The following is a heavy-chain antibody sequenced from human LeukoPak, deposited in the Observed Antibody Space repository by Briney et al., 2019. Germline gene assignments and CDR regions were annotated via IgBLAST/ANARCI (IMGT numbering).Heavy chain of an antibody. Sequence: GGSLRLSCADSGFTFNNFWMSWVRQAPGKGLEWVSATHSSGGTYYADSVKGRFTISRDTSKNTPYLQINSLSVEDTAVYYCIVFGDSNHWGQGTLVTVSS. D-gene: IGHD4-17*01. J-gene: IGHJ5*02. CDR2: THSSGGT. CDR1: GFTFNNFW. CDR3: IVFGDSNH. V-gene: IGHV3-53*01.